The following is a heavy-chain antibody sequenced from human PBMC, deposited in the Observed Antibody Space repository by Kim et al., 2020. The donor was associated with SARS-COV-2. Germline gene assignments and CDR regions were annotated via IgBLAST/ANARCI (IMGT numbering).Heavy chain of an antibody. J-gene: IGHJ6*02. CDR3: ARDDSLRYFDWLSGVDGGMDV. D-gene: IGHD3-9*01. Sequence: ASVKVSCKASGYTFTSYAMHWVRQAPGQRLEWMGWINAGNGNTKYSQKFQGRVTITRDTSASTAYMELSSLRSEDTAVYYCARDDSLRYFDWLSGVDGGMDVWGQGTTVTVSS. V-gene: IGHV1-3*01. CDR1: GYTFTSYA. CDR2: INAGNGNT.